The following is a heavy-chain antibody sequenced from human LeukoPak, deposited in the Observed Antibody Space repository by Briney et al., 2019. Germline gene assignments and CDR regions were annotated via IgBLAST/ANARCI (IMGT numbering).Heavy chain of an antibody. V-gene: IGHV1-18*01. J-gene: IGHJ4*02. CDR3: ARDINPRWSYYDY. CDR1: GYTFTSYG. D-gene: IGHD4-23*01. Sequence: ASVKVSCKASGYTFTSYGISWVRQAPGQGLEWMGWISAYNGNTNYAQKLQGRVTMTTDTSTSTSYMELRRRRSDDAALYYCARDINPRWSYYDYWGQGTLVTVSS. CDR2: ISAYNGNT.